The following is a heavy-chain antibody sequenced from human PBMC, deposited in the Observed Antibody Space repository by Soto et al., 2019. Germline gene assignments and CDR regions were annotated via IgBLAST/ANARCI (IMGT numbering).Heavy chain of an antibody. Sequence: EVQLVESGGDLVQPGGSLRLSCAASGFAFSGYWMSWVRQAPGKGLEGVANIKQDGSEKYYVDSVKGRFTISRDNAKNSLYLQMNSLRVEHTAVYYCARATSVDAYWGQGTLVTVSS. CDR1: GFAFSGYW. CDR3: ARATSVDAY. D-gene: IGHD5-12*01. V-gene: IGHV3-7*01. J-gene: IGHJ4*02. CDR2: IKQDGSEK.